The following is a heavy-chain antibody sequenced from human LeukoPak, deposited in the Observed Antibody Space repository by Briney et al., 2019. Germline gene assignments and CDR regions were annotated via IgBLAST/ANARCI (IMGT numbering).Heavy chain of an antibody. V-gene: IGHV1-69*05. D-gene: IGHD1-26*01. CDR1: GGTFSSYA. J-gene: IGHJ5*02. CDR3: AREPSMWEGGNWFDP. CDR2: IIPIFGTA. Sequence: SVKVSCKASGGTFSSYAISWVRQAPGQGLEWMGGIIPIFGTANYAQKLQGRVTMTTDTSTSTAYMELRSLRSDDTAVYYCAREPSMWEGGNWFDPWGQGTLVTVSS.